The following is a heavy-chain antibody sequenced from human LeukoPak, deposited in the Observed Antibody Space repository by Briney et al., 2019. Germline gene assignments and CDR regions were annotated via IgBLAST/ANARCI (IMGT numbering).Heavy chain of an antibody. Sequence: PGGSLRLSCAASGFTFSSYAMSWVRQAPVKGLEWVSAISGSGGSTYYADSVKGRFTISRDNSKNTLYLQMNSLRAEDTAVYYCAREGLSEQHFDYWGQGTLVTVSS. CDR2: ISGSGGST. CDR1: GFTFSSYA. D-gene: IGHD2-8*01. CDR3: AREGLSEQHFDY. J-gene: IGHJ4*02. V-gene: IGHV3-23*01.